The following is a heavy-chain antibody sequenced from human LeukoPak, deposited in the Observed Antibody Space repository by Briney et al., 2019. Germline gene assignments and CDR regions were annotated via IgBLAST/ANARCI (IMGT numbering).Heavy chain of an antibody. CDR3: ARGSMDIVLMVYARFDY. D-gene: IGHD2-8*01. J-gene: IGHJ4*02. V-gene: IGHV3-21*01. CDR2: ISSSSSYI. Sequence: GSLRLSCAASRFTFSSYSMNWVRQAPGKGLEWVSSISSSSSYIYYADSVKGRFTISRDNAKNSLYLQMNSLRAEDSAVYYCARGSMDIVLMVYARFDYWGQGTLVTVSS. CDR1: RFTFSSYS.